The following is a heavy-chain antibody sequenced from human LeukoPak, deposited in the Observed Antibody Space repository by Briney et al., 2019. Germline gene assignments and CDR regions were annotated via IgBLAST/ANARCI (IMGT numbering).Heavy chain of an antibody. V-gene: IGHV1-2*02. D-gene: IGHD4-11*01. CDR3: ARVLGNYYHFDY. CDR2: INPNSGGT. J-gene: IGHJ4*02. Sequence: ASVKVSCKASGYTFTGYYMHWVRQAPGQGLEWMGWINPNSGGTNYAQKFQGRVTMTRDTSISTAYMELSRLRSDDTAVYYCARVLGNYYHFDYWGQGTLVTVSS. CDR1: GYTFTGYY.